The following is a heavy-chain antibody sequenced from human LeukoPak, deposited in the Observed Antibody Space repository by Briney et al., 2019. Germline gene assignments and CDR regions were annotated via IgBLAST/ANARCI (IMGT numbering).Heavy chain of an antibody. J-gene: IGHJ4*02. D-gene: IGHD6-13*01. Sequence: GASVKVSCKTSGYTFNRYGLSWVRQAPGQGLEWLGWISAYNGNTNYAQKLQGRVTMTTDTSTSTAYMELRSLRSDDTAVYYCARGIAAAATGNYWGQGTLVTVSS. CDR1: GYTFNRYG. CDR3: ARGIAAAATGNY. CDR2: ISAYNGNT. V-gene: IGHV1-18*01.